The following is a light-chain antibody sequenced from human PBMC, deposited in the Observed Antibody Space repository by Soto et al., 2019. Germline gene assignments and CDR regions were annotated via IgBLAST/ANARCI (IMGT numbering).Light chain of an antibody. CDR3: SSYTSNSTLYV. V-gene: IGLV2-14*01. CDR2: EVS. Sequence: QSALTQPASVSGSPGQSITISCTGTSSDVGGYNYVSWYQQHPGKAPKLMIYEVSNRPSGVSHRFSGSKSGNTASLTISGLQAEDEADYYCSSYTSNSTLYVFGTGTKLTVL. J-gene: IGLJ1*01. CDR1: SSDVGGYNY.